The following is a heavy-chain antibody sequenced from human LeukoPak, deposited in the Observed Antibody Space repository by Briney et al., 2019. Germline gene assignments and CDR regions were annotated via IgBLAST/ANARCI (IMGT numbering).Heavy chain of an antibody. V-gene: IGHV3-15*01. CDR1: GFTFSNAW. J-gene: IGHJ4*02. D-gene: IGHD6-19*01. Sequence: GGSLRLSCAASGFTFSNAWMSWVRQAPGKGLEWVGRIKSKTDGGTTDYAAPVKGRFTISRDDSKNTLYLQMNSLKTEDTAVYYCTTAPEFIAVAIDYWGQGTLVTVSS. CDR3: TTAPEFIAVAIDY. CDR2: IKSKTDGGTT.